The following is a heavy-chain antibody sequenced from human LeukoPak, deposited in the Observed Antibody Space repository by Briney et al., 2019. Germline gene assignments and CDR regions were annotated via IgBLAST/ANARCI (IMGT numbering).Heavy chain of an antibody. CDR3: ARDVGTLLRGMDV. Sequence: PSQTLSLTCTVSGVSISSGGYYWSWIRQHPGKGLEWIGYIYYSGSTYYNPSLKSRVTISVDTSKNQFSLKLSSVTAADTAVYYCARDVGTLLRGMDVWGQGTTATVSS. J-gene: IGHJ6*02. D-gene: IGHD2-15*01. CDR2: IYYSGST. V-gene: IGHV4-31*03. CDR1: GVSISSGGYY.